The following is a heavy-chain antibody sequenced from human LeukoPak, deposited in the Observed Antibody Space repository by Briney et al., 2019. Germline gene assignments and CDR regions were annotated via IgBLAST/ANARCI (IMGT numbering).Heavy chain of an antibody. Sequence: PGGSLRLSCAASGFSVSNNYMSWVRQAPGKGLEWVSVIYSGGSTFYADSVKGRFTISRDNSKNTLYLQMNSLRAEDTAVYYCAKSSGYSYALGAFDIWGQGTMVTVSS. V-gene: IGHV3-66*01. CDR2: IYSGGST. CDR1: GFSVSNNY. J-gene: IGHJ3*02. D-gene: IGHD5-18*01. CDR3: AKSSGYSYALGAFDI.